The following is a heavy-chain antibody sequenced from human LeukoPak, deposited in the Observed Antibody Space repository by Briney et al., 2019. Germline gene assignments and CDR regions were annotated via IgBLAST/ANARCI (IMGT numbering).Heavy chain of an antibody. CDR3: ATLIGGHIAAPGDNNWFDP. J-gene: IGHJ5*02. Sequence: ASVKVSCKASGGTFSSYAISWVRQAPGQGLEWMGRIVPILGIANYAQKFQGRVTITADKSTCTAYMELSSLRSEDTAVYYCATLIGGHIAAPGDNNWFDPWGQGTLVTVSS. CDR1: GGTFSSYA. CDR2: IVPILGIA. D-gene: IGHD6-6*01. V-gene: IGHV1-69*04.